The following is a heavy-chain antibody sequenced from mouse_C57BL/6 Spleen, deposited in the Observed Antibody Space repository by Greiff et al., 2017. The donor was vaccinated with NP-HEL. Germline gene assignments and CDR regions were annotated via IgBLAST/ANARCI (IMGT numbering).Heavy chain of an antibody. V-gene: IGHV1-26*01. CDR2: INPNNGGT. CDR3: ARGDSAWFAY. J-gene: IGHJ3*01. Sequence: EVQLQQSGPELVKPGASVKISCKASGYTFTDYYMNWVKQSHGKSLEWIGDINPNNGGTSYNQKFKGKATLTVDKSSSTAYMEIRSLTSEDSAVYYCARGDSAWFAYWGQGTLVTVSA. D-gene: IGHD2-13*01. CDR1: GYTFTDYY.